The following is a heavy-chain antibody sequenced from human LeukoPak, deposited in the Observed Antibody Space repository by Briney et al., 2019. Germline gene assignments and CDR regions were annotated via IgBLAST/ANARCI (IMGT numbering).Heavy chain of an antibody. D-gene: IGHD5-24*01. CDR3: ARVVTRITYYFYMDV. V-gene: IGHV1-18*01. CDR2: ISAYNGNT. J-gene: IGHJ6*03. CDR1: GYTFTSYG. Sequence: ASVKVSCKASGYTFTSYGISWVRQAPGQGLEWMGWISAYNGNTNYAQKLQGRVTMTTDTSTSTAYMELSRLRFDDAAVYYCARVVTRITYYFYMDVWGKGTTVTVSS.